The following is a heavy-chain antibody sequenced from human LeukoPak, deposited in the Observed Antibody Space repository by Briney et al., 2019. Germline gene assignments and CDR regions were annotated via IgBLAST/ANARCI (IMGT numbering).Heavy chain of an antibody. CDR2: ISAYNGNT. J-gene: IGHJ4*02. V-gene: IGHV1-18*01. Sequence: ASVTVSFQASGYTFTNYGISWVRQAPGQGLEWMGWISAYNGNTNCAQKLQGRVTMTTNTSTSTAYMELRSLRSDGTAVYYCARISMVRGDFNYFDYWGQGTLVTVSS. CDR1: GYTFTNYG. CDR3: ARISMVRGDFNYFDY. D-gene: IGHD3-10*01.